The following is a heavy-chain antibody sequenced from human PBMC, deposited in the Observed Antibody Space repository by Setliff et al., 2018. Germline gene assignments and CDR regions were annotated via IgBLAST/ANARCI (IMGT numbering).Heavy chain of an antibody. Sequence: KPSETLSLTCTVSGGSISSGSYYWSWIRQPAGKGLEWIGRIYTSGSTNYNPSLKSRVTISVDTSKNQFSLKLSSVTAADTAVYYCARGKSVTASNWFDPWGQGTQVTVSS. CDR1: GGSISSGSYY. CDR3: ARGKSVTASNWFDP. V-gene: IGHV4-61*02. D-gene: IGHD5-18*01. J-gene: IGHJ5*02. CDR2: IYTSGST.